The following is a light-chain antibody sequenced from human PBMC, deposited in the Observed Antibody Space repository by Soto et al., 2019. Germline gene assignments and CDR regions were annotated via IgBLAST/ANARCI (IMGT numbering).Light chain of an antibody. J-gene: IGLJ1*01. CDR2: EAS. CDR1: TSDIGESNY. Sequence: QSSLTPPPCVSGSPRQSFTISCTGTTSDIGESNYVSWYRQQPGRAPRLLIYEASYRPSGVSHRFSGSKFGNTASLTISGLQAEDEADYHCSSYSSGSTLYVFGTGAKVTGL. CDR3: SSYSSGSTLYV. V-gene: IGLV2-14*01.